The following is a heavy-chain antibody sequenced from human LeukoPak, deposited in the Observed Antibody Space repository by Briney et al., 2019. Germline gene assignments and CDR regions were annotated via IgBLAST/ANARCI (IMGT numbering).Heavy chain of an antibody. J-gene: IGHJ5*02. CDR3: ARGDSSSWLIGEQNNWFDP. V-gene: IGHV1-18*01. CDR1: GYTFTSYS. D-gene: IGHD6-13*01. Sequence: ASVKVSCKASGYTFTSYSISWVRQAPGQGLEWMGWISAYNGNTNYAQKLQGRVTMTTDTSTSTAYMELRSLRSDDTAVYYCARGDSSSWLIGEQNNWFDPWGQGTLVTVSS. CDR2: ISAYNGNT.